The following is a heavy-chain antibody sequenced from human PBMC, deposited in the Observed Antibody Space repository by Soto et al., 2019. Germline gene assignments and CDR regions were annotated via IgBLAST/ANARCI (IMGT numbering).Heavy chain of an antibody. J-gene: IGHJ4*02. D-gene: IGHD3-22*01. V-gene: IGHV3-33*01. CDR1: GFTFSSYG. Sequence: GGSLRLSCAASGFTFSSYGMHWVRQAPGKGLEWVAVIWYDGGTKYYADSVKGRFTISRDNSKNTLYLQMNSLRVEDTAVYYCARDPNDYYDSSGYDTTGDYFDYWGQGTLVTVSS. CDR3: ARDPNDYYDSSGYDTTGDYFDY. CDR2: IWYDGGTK.